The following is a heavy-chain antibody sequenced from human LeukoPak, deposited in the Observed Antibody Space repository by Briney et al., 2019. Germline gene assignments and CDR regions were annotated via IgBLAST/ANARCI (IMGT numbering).Heavy chain of an antibody. CDR2: IWYDGGNK. CDR3: ARDRRYGEGIDY. J-gene: IGHJ4*02. V-gene: IGHV3-33*01. CDR1: GFTLDSYG. Sequence: GGSLRLSCAASGFTLDSYGMHWVRQAPGKGLEWVAVIWYDGGNKYYADSVKGRFTISRDNSKNTLFLQMNSLRAEGTAVYYCARDRRYGEGIDYWGQGTLVTVSS. D-gene: IGHD4-17*01.